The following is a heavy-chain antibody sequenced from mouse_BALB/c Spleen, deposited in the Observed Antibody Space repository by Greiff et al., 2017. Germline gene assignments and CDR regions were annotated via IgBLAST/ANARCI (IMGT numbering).Heavy chain of an antibody. D-gene: IGHD1-1*01. V-gene: IGHV14-1*02. J-gene: IGHJ3*01. CDR1: GFNIKDYY. CDR2: IDPENGNT. CDR3: ASGYYGSTFAY. Sequence: VQLQQSGAELVRPGALVKLSCKASGFNIKDYYMHWVKQRPEQGLEWIGWIDPENGNTIYDPKFQGKASITADTSSNTAYLQLSSLTSEDTAVYYCASGYYGSTFAYWGQGTLVTVSA.